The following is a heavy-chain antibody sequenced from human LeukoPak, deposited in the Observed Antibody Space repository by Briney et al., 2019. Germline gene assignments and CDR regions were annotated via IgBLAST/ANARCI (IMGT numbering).Heavy chain of an antibody. CDR3: TRYSYGYYYFHY. CDR1: GFTFSNAW. J-gene: IGHJ4*02. V-gene: IGHV3-15*01. Sequence: GGSLRHSSAAAGFTFSNAWMSWVRQAPGKGLEWLGRIKSKTDGGTIDYAAPVKGRFTISRDDSENTVYLQLNSLKTEDTAIYYCTRYSYGYYYFHYSGQSCLVTVSS. CDR2: IKSKTDGGTI. D-gene: IGHD5-18*01.